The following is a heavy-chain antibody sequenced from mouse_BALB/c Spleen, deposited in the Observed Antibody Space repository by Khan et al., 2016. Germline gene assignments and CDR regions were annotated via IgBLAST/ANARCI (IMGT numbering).Heavy chain of an antibody. CDR3: ARGRDYGAWFAY. CDR2: ISSGSSTI. D-gene: IGHD2-4*01. Sequence: EVELVESGGGLVQPGGSRKLSCAASEFTFSSFGIHWVRQAPEKGLEWVAYISSGSSTIYYADTVKGRFTISRDNPKNTLFLQMTSLRSEDTAMYCCARGRDYGAWFAYWGQGTLVTVSA. J-gene: IGHJ3*01. V-gene: IGHV5-17*02. CDR1: EFTFSSFG.